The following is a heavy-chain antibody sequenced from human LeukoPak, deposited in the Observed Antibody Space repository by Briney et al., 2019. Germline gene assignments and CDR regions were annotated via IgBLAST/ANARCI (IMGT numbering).Heavy chain of an antibody. CDR1: GFIFSNYW. J-gene: IGHJ4*02. CDR3: ARDSSDGGTSSYRQSDY. D-gene: IGHD3-16*02. V-gene: IGHV3-7*01. Sequence: GGSLRLSCAASGFIFSNYWMTWVRHAPGKGPEWVANMKQDGSEKFYMDSVKGRFTISRDNANNSLYLQMNNLSAEDTAVYYCARDSSDGGTSSYRQSDYWGQGTLVTVSS. CDR2: MKQDGSEK.